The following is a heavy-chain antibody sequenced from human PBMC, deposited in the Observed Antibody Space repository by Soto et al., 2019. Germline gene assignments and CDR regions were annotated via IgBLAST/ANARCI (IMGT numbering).Heavy chain of an antibody. V-gene: IGHV4-59*01. D-gene: IGHD5-12*01. CDR2: IYYSGST. CDR3: ARVDGYNCVAY. CDR1: GGSISSYY. J-gene: IGHJ4*02. Sequence: SETLSLTCTVSGGSISSYYWSWIRQPPGKGLEWIGYIYYSGSTNYNPSLKSRVTISVDTSKNQFSLKLSSVTAADTAVYYCARVDGYNCVAYGGRGTLVTVPS.